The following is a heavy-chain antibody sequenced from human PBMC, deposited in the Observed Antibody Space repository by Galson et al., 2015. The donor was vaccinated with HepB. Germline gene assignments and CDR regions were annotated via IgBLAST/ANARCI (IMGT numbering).Heavy chain of an antibody. Sequence: TLSLTCAVSGGSISSSNWWSWVRQPPGKGLEWIGEIYHSGSTNYNPSLKSRVTISVDKSKNQFSLKLSSVTAADTAVYYCARVLVVITDDAFDIWGQGTMVTVSS. V-gene: IGHV4-4*02. D-gene: IGHD3-22*01. CDR2: IYHSGST. CDR1: GGSISSSNW. CDR3: ARVLVVITDDAFDI. J-gene: IGHJ3*02.